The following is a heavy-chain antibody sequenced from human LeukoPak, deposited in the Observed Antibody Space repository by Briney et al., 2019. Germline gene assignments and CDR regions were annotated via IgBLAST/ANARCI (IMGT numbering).Heavy chain of an antibody. D-gene: IGHD2-2*01. CDR1: GGTFSSYA. CDR2: IIPIFGTA. Sequence: ASVKVSCKASGGTFSSYAICWVRQAPGQGLEWMGGIIPIFGTANYAQKFQGRVTITADESTSTAYMELSSLRSEDTAVYYCASLSPGHDIVVVPAAYYYGMDIWGKGTTVTVSS. V-gene: IGHV1-69*01. J-gene: IGHJ6*04. CDR3: ASLSPGHDIVVVPAAYYYGMDI.